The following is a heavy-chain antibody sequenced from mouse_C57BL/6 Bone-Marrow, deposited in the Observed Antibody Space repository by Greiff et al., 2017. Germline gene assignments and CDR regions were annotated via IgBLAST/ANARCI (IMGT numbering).Heavy chain of an antibody. J-gene: IGHJ3*01. CDR1: GFTFSNYW. CDR3: TALWGAY. Sequence: EVKLVESGGGLVQPGGSMKLSCVASGFTFSNYWMNWVRQSPGKGLEWVAQIRLKSDNYATHYAESVKGRFTISRDDSKSSGYLQNNDVRAEDTGSYYCTALWGAYWGKGTLVTVSA. V-gene: IGHV6-3*01. CDR2: IRLKSDNYAT.